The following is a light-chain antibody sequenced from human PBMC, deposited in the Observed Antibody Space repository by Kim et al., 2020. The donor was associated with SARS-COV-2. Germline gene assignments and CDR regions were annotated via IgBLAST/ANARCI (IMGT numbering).Light chain of an antibody. J-gene: IGLJ2*01. CDR1: SANIRSYV. CDR3: ASWDDSLSGLV. CDR2: RNN. V-gene: IGLV1-47*01. Sequence: QRLTLSCSGSSANIRSYVAYRYQQPPGTAPKVLIYRNNQRPSGVPDRFSGSKSDTSASLAISGLRSEDEGDYYCASWDDSLSGLVFGGGTQLTVL.